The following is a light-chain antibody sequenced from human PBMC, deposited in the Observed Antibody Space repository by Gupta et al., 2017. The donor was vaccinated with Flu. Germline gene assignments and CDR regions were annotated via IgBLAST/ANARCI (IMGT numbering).Light chain of an antibody. J-gene: IGLJ1*01. V-gene: IGLV2-23*01. CDR2: EGS. Sequence: ISISSTGTSSDVGSCNVVGCHQQHPGNPRILLIYEGSGRPAGVASRFSASKSGNTASLTISGLPAEDDADYYCSSYAGGDTYVFGTGTKVTVL. CDR1: SSDVGSCNV. CDR3: SSYAGGDTYV.